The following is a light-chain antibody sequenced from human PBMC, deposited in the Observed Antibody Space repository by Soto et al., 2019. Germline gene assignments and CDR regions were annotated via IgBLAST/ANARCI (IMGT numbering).Light chain of an antibody. CDR1: QSVSRNY. CDR3: QQYGSSSWT. J-gene: IGKJ1*01. Sequence: EIVLTQSPGTLSLSPGERATLSCRASQSVSRNYLVWYQQKPGQAPRLLIYGASSRATGIPDRFSGSGSGTDFTLTISRLEPEDFAVYYCQQYGSSSWTFGQGTKVDIK. CDR2: GAS. V-gene: IGKV3-20*01.